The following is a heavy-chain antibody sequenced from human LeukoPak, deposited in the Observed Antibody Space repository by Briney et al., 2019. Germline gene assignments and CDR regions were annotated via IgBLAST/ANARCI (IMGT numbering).Heavy chain of an antibody. J-gene: IGHJ4*02. V-gene: IGHV1-8*01. D-gene: IGHD3-10*01. CDR3: ARGWNRYYYGSGSLHNDY. Sequence: ASVKVSCKASGYTFTSYDINWVRQATGQGLEWMGWMNPNSGNTGYAQKFQGRVTMTRNTSISTAYMELSSLRSEDTAVYYCARGWNRYYYGSGSLHNDYWGQGTLVTVSS. CDR2: MNPNSGNT. CDR1: GYTFTSYD.